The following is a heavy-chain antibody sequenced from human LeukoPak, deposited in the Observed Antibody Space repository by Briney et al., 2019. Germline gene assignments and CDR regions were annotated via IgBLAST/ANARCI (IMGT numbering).Heavy chain of an antibody. CDR1: GFTFSSYA. Sequence: GGSLRLSCAASGFTFSSYAMHWVRQAPGKGLEWVAVISYDGSNKYYADSVKGRFTISRDNAKNSLYLQMNSLRAEDTAVYYCARPTGRYQLLGFDYWGQGTLVTVSP. D-gene: IGHD2-2*01. CDR2: ISYDGSNK. V-gene: IGHV3-30*07. CDR3: ARPTGRYQLLGFDY. J-gene: IGHJ4*02.